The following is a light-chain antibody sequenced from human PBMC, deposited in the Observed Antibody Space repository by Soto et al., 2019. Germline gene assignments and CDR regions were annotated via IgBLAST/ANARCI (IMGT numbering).Light chain of an antibody. CDR3: SSYAGTYV. J-gene: IGLJ1*01. CDR2: EVS. CDR1: SSDVGSYKY. Sequence: QSALTQPPSASGSPGQSVTISCTGTSSDVGSYKYVSWYQQRPGKAPKLIIYEVSKRPSGVPDRFSGSKSGNTASLTVSGLQAEDEADYYCSSYAGTYVFGTGTKVTVL. V-gene: IGLV2-8*01.